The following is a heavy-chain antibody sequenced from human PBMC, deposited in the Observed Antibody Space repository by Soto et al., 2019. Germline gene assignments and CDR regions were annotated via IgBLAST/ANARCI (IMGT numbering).Heavy chain of an antibody. CDR2: INHSGST. V-gene: IGHV4-34*01. Sequence: SETLSLTCAVYGGSFSGYYWSWIRQPPGKGLEWIGEINHSGSTNYNPSLKSRVTISVDTSKNQFSLKLSSVTAADTAVYYCARGRGVPAALRYFDYWGQGTLVTVSS. CDR3: ARGRGVPAALRYFDY. D-gene: IGHD2-2*01. J-gene: IGHJ4*02. CDR1: GGSFSGYY.